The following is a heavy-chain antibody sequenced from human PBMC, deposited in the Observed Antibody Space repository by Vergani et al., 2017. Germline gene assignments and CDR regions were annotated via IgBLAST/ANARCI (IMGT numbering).Heavy chain of an antibody. V-gene: IGHV3-30*04. D-gene: IGHD2-8*01. J-gene: IGHJ4*02. CDR1: GFTFSSYA. Sequence: QVQLVESGGGVVQPGRSLRLSCAASGFTFSSYAMHWVRQAPGKGLEWVAVISYDGSNKYYADSVKGRFTISRDNSKNTLYLQMNSLRAEDTAVYYCAKSPLALGRPLYGDYWGQGTLVTVSS. CDR3: AKSPLALGRPLYGDY. CDR2: ISYDGSNK.